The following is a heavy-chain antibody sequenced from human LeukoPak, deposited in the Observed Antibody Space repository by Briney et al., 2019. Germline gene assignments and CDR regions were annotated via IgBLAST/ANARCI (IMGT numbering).Heavy chain of an antibody. D-gene: IGHD4-11*01. CDR1: GGSISSSSYY. J-gene: IGHJ4*02. Sequence: SETLSLTCTVSGGSISSSSYYWGWIRQPPGKGLEWIGSIYYSGSTYYNPSLKSRVTISVDTSKNQFSLKLSSVTAADTAVYYCARNDNDYSNNIIDYWGQGTLVTVSS. CDR2: IYYSGST. V-gene: IGHV4-39*07. CDR3: ARNDNDYSNNIIDY.